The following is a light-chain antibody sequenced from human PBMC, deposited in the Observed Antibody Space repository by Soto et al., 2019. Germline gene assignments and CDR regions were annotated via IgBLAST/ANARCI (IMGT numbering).Light chain of an antibody. V-gene: IGKV3-11*01. J-gene: IGKJ1*01. CDR2: DAS. CDR3: QQRSNWPRT. CDR1: QGVNSN. Sequence: EIVLTQSPDTLSLSPGERATLSCRASQGVNSNLAWYQQKPGQAPSLLIYDASNRATGIPARFSGSGSGTDFTLTISSLEPEDFAVYYCQQRSNWPRTFGQGTKVDIK.